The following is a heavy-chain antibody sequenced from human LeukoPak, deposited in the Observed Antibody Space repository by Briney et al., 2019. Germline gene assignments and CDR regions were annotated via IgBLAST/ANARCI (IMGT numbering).Heavy chain of an antibody. V-gene: IGHV5-51*01. D-gene: IGHD3-22*01. CDR2: IYPGGSDT. CDR1: GYSFTSYW. Sequence: GESLKISCKGSGYSFTSYWIGWVRQMPGKGLEWMGIIYPGGSDTRYSPSFQGQVTISADKSISTAYLQWSSLKASDTAMYYCATRQGEYYYDSSGYPDDAFDIWGQGTMVTVSS. J-gene: IGHJ3*02. CDR3: ATRQGEYYYDSSGYPDDAFDI.